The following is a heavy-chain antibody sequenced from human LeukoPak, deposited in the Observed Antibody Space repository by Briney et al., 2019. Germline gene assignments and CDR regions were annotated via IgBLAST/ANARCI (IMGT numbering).Heavy chain of an antibody. D-gene: IGHD5-12*01. CDR1: GFTFSDSY. CDR3: ARGPSGYHNT. Sequence: PGGSLRLSCAASGFTFSDSYMTWVRQAPGKGVEWVAYISGSGHDINYSDSVKGRFTISRDNSKNTLYLQMNSLRAEDTAVYYCARGPSGYHNTGGQGTLVTVSS. CDR2: ISGSGHDI. V-gene: IGHV3-11*06. J-gene: IGHJ4*02.